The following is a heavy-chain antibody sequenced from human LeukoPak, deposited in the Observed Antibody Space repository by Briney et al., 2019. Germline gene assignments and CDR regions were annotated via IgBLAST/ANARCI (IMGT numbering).Heavy chain of an antibody. CDR3: AREEYYDSSGYYYLDY. CDR1: GYTFTSYG. D-gene: IGHD3-22*01. J-gene: IGHJ4*02. Sequence: ASVKVSCKASGYTFTSYGISWVRQAPGQGLEWMGWINTNTGNPTYAQGFTGRFVFSLDTSVSTAYLQISGLKADDTAVYYCAREEYYDSSGYYYLDYWGQGTLVTVSS. CDR2: INTNTGNP. V-gene: IGHV7-4-1*02.